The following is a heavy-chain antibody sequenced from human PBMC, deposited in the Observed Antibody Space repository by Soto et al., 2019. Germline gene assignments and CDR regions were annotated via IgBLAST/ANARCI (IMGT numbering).Heavy chain of an antibody. CDR2: IYYSGST. J-gene: IGHJ4*02. CDR1: GGSISGYY. D-gene: IGHD6-25*01. CDR3: AGGTAGGYYFDY. Sequence: SETLSLTCTVSGGSISGYYWSWIRQPPGKGLEWIGYIYYSGSTNYNPSLKSRVTISVDTSKNQFSLKLSSVTAADTAVYYCAGGTAGGYYFDYWGQGTLVTVSS. V-gene: IGHV4-59*01.